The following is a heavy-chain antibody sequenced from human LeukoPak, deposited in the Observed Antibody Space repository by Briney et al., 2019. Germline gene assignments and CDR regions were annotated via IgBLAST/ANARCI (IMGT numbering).Heavy chain of an antibody. V-gene: IGHV3-7*04. Sequence: GGSLRLXCAVSGFTFSNFWMSWVRQAPGRGLEWVANIHPEGNEKYHVESVKGRFTISRDNTKNLLFLQMNGLRIEDTAVYYCARGDDFSGDHWGQGTLVTVSS. CDR2: IHPEGNEK. J-gene: IGHJ4*02. CDR1: GFTFSNFW. D-gene: IGHD1-1*01. CDR3: ARGDDFSGDH.